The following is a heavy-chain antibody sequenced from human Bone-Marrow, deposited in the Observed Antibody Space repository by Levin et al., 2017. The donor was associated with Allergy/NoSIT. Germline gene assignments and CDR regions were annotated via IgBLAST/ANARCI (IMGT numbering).Heavy chain of an antibody. V-gene: IGHV4-39*07. J-gene: IGHJ4*01. CDR3: AREESGYGHSFDY. CDR2: IYYSGST. Sequence: PSETLSLTCTVSGGSISSSSYYWGWIRQPPGKGLEWIGSIYYSGSTYYNPSLNSRVTISIDTSKSQFSLKLSSVTAADTAVYYCAREESGYGHSFDYWGHGTLVTVSS. D-gene: IGHD6-25*01. CDR1: GGSISSSSYY.